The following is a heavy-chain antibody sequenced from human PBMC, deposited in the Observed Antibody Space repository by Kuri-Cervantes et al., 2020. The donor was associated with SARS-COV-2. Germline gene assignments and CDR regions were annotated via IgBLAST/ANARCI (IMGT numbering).Heavy chain of an antibody. CDR3: ARVDIGCDSGKYYNFVGWFDP. Sequence: SVKVSCKASGGNFSNYAITWVRQAPGPGLEWVGGISPIFGKEKYAQKFQGRVTISADESTRTVYMELTSLRFEATATYYCARVDIGCDSGKYYNFVGWFDPWGQGTLVTVSS. V-gene: IGHV1-69*13. J-gene: IGHJ5*02. D-gene: IGHD3-10*01. CDR1: GGNFSNYA. CDR2: ISPIFGKE.